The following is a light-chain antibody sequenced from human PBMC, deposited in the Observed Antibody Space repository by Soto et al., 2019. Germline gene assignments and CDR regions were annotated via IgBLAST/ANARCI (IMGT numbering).Light chain of an antibody. Sequence: QSALTQPASVSGSPGQSITISCTGTSTDVGDSNHVSWYQHHPGKAPKLIIYEVSYRPSGVSNRFSGSKSAYTASLTISGLQAEDEADYYCSSYAGSNNLVFGGGTKLTVL. V-gene: IGLV2-14*01. CDR3: SSYAGSNNLV. J-gene: IGLJ2*01. CDR2: EVS. CDR1: STDVGDSNH.